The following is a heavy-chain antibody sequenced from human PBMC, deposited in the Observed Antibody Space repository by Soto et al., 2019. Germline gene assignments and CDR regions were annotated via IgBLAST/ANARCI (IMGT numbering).Heavy chain of an antibody. CDR2: IYYTGNT. J-gene: IGHJ5*02. D-gene: IGHD5-12*01. Sequence: QVQLQESGPGVVKPSDTLSVTCTVSGGSVSSRSHFWSWIRQPPGGGLQWIGYIYYTGNTNYNPSHKSRATLSVDTSRNQFSLRLTSVTAADTAIYYCARYDAESGSNKLDPWGQGTLVTVSS. V-gene: IGHV4-61*01. CDR1: GGSVSSRSHF. CDR3: ARYDAESGSNKLDP.